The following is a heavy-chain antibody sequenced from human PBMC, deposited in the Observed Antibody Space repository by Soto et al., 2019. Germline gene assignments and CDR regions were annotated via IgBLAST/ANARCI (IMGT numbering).Heavy chain of an antibody. V-gene: IGHV3-23*01. D-gene: IGHD6-19*01. Sequence: EVQLLESGGGLVQPGGYLRLPCAASGFTFSSYAMSWVRQAPGKGLEWVSVISGSGGSTYYADSVKGRFTISRDNSKNTLYLQMNSLRAEDTAVYYCARRTSGWYLDYWGQGTLVTVSS. J-gene: IGHJ4*02. CDR2: ISGSGGST. CDR3: ARRTSGWYLDY. CDR1: GFTFSSYA.